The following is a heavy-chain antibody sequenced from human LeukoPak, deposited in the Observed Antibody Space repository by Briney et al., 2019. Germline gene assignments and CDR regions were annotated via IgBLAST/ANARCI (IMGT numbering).Heavy chain of an antibody. Sequence: ASEKVSCNASGYTVTSYGINWGWQATGQGQGWMGWRNPNSGNTGYAQKFQVRVTMTRNTSISTAYMQLSSLRSEDTAVYYCAIYNYYDSSGYYSTTNNWFDPWGQGTLVTVSS. D-gene: IGHD3-22*01. CDR2: RNPNSGNT. J-gene: IGHJ5*02. CDR1: GYTVTSYG. V-gene: IGHV1-8*01. CDR3: AIYNYYDSSGYYSTTNNWFDP.